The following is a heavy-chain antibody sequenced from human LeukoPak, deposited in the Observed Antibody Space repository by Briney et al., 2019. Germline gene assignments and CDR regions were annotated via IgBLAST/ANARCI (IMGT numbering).Heavy chain of an antibody. CDR1: GFTFSSYA. CDR2: ISYDESNK. V-gene: IGHV3-30-3*01. CDR3: ARDLSSSSSGWYVAYYYYGMDV. D-gene: IGHD6-19*01. Sequence: GRSLRLSCAASGFTFSSYAMHWVRQAPGKGLEWVAVISYDESNKYYADSVKGRFTISRDNSKNTLYLQMNSLRAEDTAVYYCARDLSSSSSGWYVAYYYYGMDVWGQGTTVTVSS. J-gene: IGHJ6*02.